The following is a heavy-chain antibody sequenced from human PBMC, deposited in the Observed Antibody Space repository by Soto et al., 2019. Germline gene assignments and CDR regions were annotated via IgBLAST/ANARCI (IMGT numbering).Heavy chain of an antibody. CDR1: GNSMFNYY. CDR2: VYTDGTA. J-gene: IGHJ6*02. V-gene: IGHV4-4*07. Sequence: QVHLQESGPGLVKPSGTLSLICTVSGNSMFNYYWSWIRQPAGKGLEWIGRVYTDGTAIYNPSLKIRVTMTVDMSKNQFSRNAQSGTAADTAVYYFAKGRFVDGDYMHHVMDGWGQGATVIDS. CDR3: AKGRFVDGDYMHHVMDG. D-gene: IGHD4-17*01.